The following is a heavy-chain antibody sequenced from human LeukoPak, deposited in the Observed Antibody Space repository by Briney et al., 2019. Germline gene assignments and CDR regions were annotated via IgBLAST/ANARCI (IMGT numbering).Heavy chain of an antibody. CDR3: VKDPVWDCSSTSCYDDLLFDY. V-gene: IGHV3-64D*09. CDR2: ISSNGGST. J-gene: IGHJ4*02. CDR1: GFTFSSYA. D-gene: IGHD2-2*01. Sequence: GGSLRLSCSASGFTFSSYAMHWVRQAPGKGLEYVSAISSNGGSTYYADSVKGRFTISRDNSKNTLYLQMSSLRAEDTAVYYCVKDPVWDCSSTSCYDDLLFDYWGQGTPVTVSS.